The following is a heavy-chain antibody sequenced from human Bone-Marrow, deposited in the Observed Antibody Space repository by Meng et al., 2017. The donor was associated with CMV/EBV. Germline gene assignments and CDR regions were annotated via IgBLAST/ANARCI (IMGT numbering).Heavy chain of an antibody. CDR1: GGSISSSSYY. CDR2: IYYSGST. J-gene: IGHJ6*02. CDR3: ARDGVSVGVYYGMDV. V-gene: IGHV4-39*07. D-gene: IGHD3-3*01. Sequence: SETLSLTCTVSGGSISSSSYYWGWIRQPPGKGLEWIGSIYYSGSTYYNPSLKSRVTISVDTSKNQFSLKLSSVTAADTAVYYCARDGVSVGVYYGMDVWGQGTTVTVYS.